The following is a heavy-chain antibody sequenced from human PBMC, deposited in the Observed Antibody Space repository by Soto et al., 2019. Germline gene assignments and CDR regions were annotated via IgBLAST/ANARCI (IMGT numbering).Heavy chain of an antibody. D-gene: IGHD2-21*01. CDR2: SISGGNT. V-gene: IGHV3-23*01. CDR3: AKAPSSDCNSGACSLRS. Sequence: EVQLLESGGGLVQPGGSLRLSCAASGFTFSNYGMSWVRQAPGKGLEWVSSISGGNTFYAGSVKGRFTISRDNSKNTLYLQMNSPPAEDTAVYYCAKAPSSDCNSGACSLRSWGQGTLVTVSS. CDR1: GFTFSNYG. J-gene: IGHJ5*02.